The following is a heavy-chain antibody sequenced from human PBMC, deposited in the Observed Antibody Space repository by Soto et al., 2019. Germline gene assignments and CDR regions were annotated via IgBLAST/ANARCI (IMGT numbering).Heavy chain of an antibody. CDR2: IFYSGST. CDR1: GGSISSGVYY. CDR3: ARERPDGSRLDP. J-gene: IGHJ5*02. D-gene: IGHD6-13*01. Sequence: SETLSLTCTVSGGSISSGVYYWSWIRQHPGKGLEWIGYIFYSGSTYYNPSLKSRVTISVDTSKNQFSLKLSSVTAADTAVYYCARERPDGSRLDPWGQGTLVTVSS. V-gene: IGHV4-31*03.